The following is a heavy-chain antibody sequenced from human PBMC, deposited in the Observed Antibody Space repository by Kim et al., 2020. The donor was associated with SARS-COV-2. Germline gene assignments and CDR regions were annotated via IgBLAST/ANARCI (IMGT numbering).Heavy chain of an antibody. CDR3: TTDPYSSSSGGAGDY. J-gene: IGHJ4*02. V-gene: IGHV3-15*01. Sequence: APVKGRFTISSDDSKTTLYLQMNSLKTEDTAVYYCTTDPYSSSSGGAGDYWGQGTLVTVSS. D-gene: IGHD6-6*01.